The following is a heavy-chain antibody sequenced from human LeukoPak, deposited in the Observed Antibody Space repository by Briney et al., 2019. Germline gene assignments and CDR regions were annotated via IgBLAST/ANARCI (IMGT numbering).Heavy chain of an antibody. Sequence: GASVKFSCKASGGTFSSYAISWVRQAPGQGLEWMGGIIPIFGTANYAQKFQGRVTITADESTSTAYMELSSLRSEDTAVYYCARSGSGCSSTSFFMGWALYYYYYMDVWGKGTTVTVSS. CDR3: ARSGSGCSSTSFFMGWALYYYYYMDV. J-gene: IGHJ6*03. D-gene: IGHD2-2*01. CDR1: GGTFSSYA. CDR2: IIPIFGTA. V-gene: IGHV1-69*01.